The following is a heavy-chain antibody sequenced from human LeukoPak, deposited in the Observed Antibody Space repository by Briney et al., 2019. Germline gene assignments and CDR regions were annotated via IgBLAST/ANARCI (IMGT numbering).Heavy chain of an antibody. V-gene: IGHV3-74*01. CDR3: ARESGIAAALDL. CDR2: INTDGSST. D-gene: IGHD6-13*01. Sequence: GGSLRLSCAASGFTFSSYWMHWVRQAPGKGLVWVSRINTDGSSTSYADSVKGRFTISRDNAKNTLYLQMNSLRAEDTAVYYCARESGIAAALDLWGQGTLVTVSS. J-gene: IGHJ5*02. CDR1: GFTFSSYW.